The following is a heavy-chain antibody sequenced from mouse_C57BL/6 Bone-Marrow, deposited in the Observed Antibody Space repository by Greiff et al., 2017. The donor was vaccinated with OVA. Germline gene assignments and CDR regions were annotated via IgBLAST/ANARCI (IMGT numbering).Heavy chain of an antibody. V-gene: IGHV1-15*01. Sequence: SGAELVRPGASVTLSCKASGYTFTDYEMHWVKQTPVHGLEWIGAIDPETGGTAYNQKFKGKAILTADKSSSTAYMELRSLTSEDSAVYYCTRELPGVYWGQGTSVTVSS. CDR3: TRELPGVY. D-gene: IGHD1-1*01. J-gene: IGHJ4*01. CDR1: GYTFTDYE. CDR2: IDPETGGT.